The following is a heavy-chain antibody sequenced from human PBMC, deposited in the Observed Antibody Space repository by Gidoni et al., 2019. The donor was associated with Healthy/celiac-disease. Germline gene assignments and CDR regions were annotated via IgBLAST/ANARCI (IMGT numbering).Heavy chain of an antibody. CDR2: IIPIFGTA. V-gene: IGHV1-69*06. CDR1: GGTFNSYA. Sequence: QVQLVQSGAEVKKPGSSVKVSCKASGGTFNSYAISWVRQAPGQGLEWMGGIIPIFGTANYAQKFQGRVTITADKSTSTAYMELSSLRSEDTAVYYCARVVAAAGNYYYYYMDVWGKGTTVTVSS. J-gene: IGHJ6*03. CDR3: ARVVAAAGNYYYYYMDV. D-gene: IGHD6-13*01.